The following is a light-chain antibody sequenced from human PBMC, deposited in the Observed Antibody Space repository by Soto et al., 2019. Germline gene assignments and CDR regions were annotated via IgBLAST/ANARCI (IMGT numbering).Light chain of an antibody. CDR1: QSVSSNY. CDR3: QQYGSSPQT. V-gene: IGKV3-20*01. J-gene: IGKJ2*01. Sequence: DSVLTQSPGTQSLSPGERATISCRASQSVSSNYLAWYQQKPGQAPRLLIYGASTRASGIPDRFSGSGSGTDFTLTISRLEPEDFAVYYCQQYGSSPQTFGQGTKVDIK. CDR2: GAS.